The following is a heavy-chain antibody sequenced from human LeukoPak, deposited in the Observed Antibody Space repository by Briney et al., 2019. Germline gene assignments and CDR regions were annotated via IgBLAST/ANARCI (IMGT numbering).Heavy chain of an antibody. CDR1: GGSISSSSYY. J-gene: IGHJ4*02. CDR2: ISYSGTT. CDR3: ARQRYYYGSGSYRPLDY. V-gene: IGHV4-39*01. D-gene: IGHD3-10*01. Sequence: SETLSLTCTVAGGSISSSSYYWDWIRQPPGEGLEWIGSISYSGTTYYNPSLKGRVTISVDTSKNQFSLKLNSVTAADTAVYYCARQRYYYGSGSYRPLDYWGQGTLVTVSS.